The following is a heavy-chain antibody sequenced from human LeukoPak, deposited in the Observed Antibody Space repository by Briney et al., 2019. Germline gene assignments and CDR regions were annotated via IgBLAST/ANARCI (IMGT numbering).Heavy chain of an antibody. CDR1: GYTFTSYG. CDR3: ARDMRGYFDY. D-gene: IGHD2-2*01. Sequence: ASVKVSCKASGYTFTSYGISWVRQAPGQGLEWMGWISACNGNTDYAQKFQGRVTMTTDTSTSTAYMDLRSLRSDDTAVYYCARDMRGYFDYWGQGTLVTVSS. V-gene: IGHV1-18*01. CDR2: ISACNGNT. J-gene: IGHJ4*02.